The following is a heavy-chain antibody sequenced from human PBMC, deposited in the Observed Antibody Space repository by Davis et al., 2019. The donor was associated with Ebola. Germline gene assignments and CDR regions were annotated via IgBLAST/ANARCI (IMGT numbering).Heavy chain of an antibody. CDR3: ARARGSGVYFDY. CDR1: GFTFSSYW. CDR2: ISSDGSST. Sequence: GESLKISCAASGFTFSSYWLHWVRQAPGKGLVWVSRISSDGSSTSYADSVKGRFTVSSDNAKNTLYLQMDSLRAEDTAVYYCARARGSGVYFDYWGQGTLVTVSS. J-gene: IGHJ4*02. V-gene: IGHV3-74*01. D-gene: IGHD6-19*01.